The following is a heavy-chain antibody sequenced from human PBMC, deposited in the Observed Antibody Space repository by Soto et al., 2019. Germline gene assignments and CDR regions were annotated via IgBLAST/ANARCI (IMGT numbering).Heavy chain of an antibody. V-gene: IGHV1-69*02. D-gene: IGHD2-2*01. Sequence: QVQLVQSGAEVKKPGSSVKVSCKASGGTFSSYTISWVRQAPGQGLEWMGRIIPILGIANYAQKFQGRVTITADKSTSTAYMGLSSLRSEDTAVYYCARGIVVVPAAIAGAFDIWGQGTMVTVSS. J-gene: IGHJ3*02. CDR3: ARGIVVVPAAIAGAFDI. CDR1: GGTFSSYT. CDR2: IIPILGIA.